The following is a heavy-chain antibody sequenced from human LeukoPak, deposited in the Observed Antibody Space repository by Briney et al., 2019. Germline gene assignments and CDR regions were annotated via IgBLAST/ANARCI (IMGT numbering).Heavy chain of an antibody. V-gene: IGHV3-7*05. CDR2: IKRDGGEK. CDR3: ARGTVEILVTTTHVRFDP. Sequence: GGSLRLSCAASGFTFSNSWMSWVRQAPGKGLEWVSNIKRDGGEKYYADSVKGRFAISRDNAKRSLYLQMNSLRAEDTAFYYCARGTVEILVTTTHVRFDPWGQGTLVTVSS. CDR1: GFTFSNSW. J-gene: IGHJ5*02. D-gene: IGHD2-21*02.